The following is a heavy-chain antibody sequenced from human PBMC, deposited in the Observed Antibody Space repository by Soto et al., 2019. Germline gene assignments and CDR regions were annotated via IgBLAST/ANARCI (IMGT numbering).Heavy chain of an antibody. CDR3: AREVAHDSSGYYYYFDY. J-gene: IGHJ4*02. D-gene: IGHD3-22*01. CDR2: IWYDGSNK. Sequence: GGSLRLSCAASGFTFSSYGMHWVRQAPGKGLEWVAVIWYDGSNKYYADSVKGRFTISRDNSKNTLYLQMNSLRAEDTAVYYCAREVAHDSSGYYYYFDYWGQGTLVTSPQ. V-gene: IGHV3-33*01. CDR1: GFTFSSYG.